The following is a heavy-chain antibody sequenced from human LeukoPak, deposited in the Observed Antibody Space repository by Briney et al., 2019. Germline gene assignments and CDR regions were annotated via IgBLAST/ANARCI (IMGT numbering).Heavy chain of an antibody. V-gene: IGHV3-23*01. CDR3: AKSMTLQWRGFFDL. Sequence: GGSLRLSCAASGFTFSTYAMSWVRQAPGKGLEWVSTISDSGANTYYADSVRGRFTISRDDSKNTLYLQKNSLRADDTAIYYCAKSMTLQWRGFFDLWGRGTHVTVSS. CDR2: ISDSGANT. CDR1: GFTFSTYA. D-gene: IGHD6-19*01. J-gene: IGHJ2*01.